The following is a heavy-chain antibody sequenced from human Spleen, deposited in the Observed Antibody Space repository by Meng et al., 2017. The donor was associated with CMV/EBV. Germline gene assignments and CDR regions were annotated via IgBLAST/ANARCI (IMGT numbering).Heavy chain of an antibody. J-gene: IGHJ5*02. CDR2: INPSSGGT. CDR3: ARLYPDTVTTYWFDP. CDR1: GYTFTGYY. Sequence: ASVKVSCKASGYTFTGYYMHWVRQAPGQGLEWMGWINPSSGGTDYAQKFQGRVTVTRDTSISTAYMELSRLRSDDTAVYYCARLYPDTVTTYWFDPWGQGTLVTVSS. D-gene: IGHD4-11*01. V-gene: IGHV1-2*02.